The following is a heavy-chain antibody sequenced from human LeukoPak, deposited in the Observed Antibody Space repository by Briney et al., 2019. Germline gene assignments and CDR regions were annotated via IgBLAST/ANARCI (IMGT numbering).Heavy chain of an antibody. Sequence: GGSLRLSCAASGFTFSSYGMHWVRQAPGKGLEWVAFIRYDGSNKYYADSVKGRFTISRDNSKNTLYLQMNSLRAEDTAVYYCAKGTSSSREYYYYMDVWGKGTTVTISS. V-gene: IGHV3-30*02. CDR3: AKGTSSSREYYYYMDV. CDR1: GFTFSSYG. J-gene: IGHJ6*03. D-gene: IGHD6-13*01. CDR2: IRYDGSNK.